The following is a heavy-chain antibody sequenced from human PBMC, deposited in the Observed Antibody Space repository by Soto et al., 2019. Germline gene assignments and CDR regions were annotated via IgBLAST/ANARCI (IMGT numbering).Heavy chain of an antibody. CDR1: GYTFTSYG. V-gene: IGHV1-18*04. CDR2: ISAYNGNT. D-gene: IGHD2-8*01. CDR3: ARDVPPRYCTNGVCKHGWFDP. Sequence: ASVKVSCKASGYTFTSYGISWVRQAPGQGLEWMGWISAYNGNTNYAQKLQGRVTMTTDTSTSTAYMELRSLRSDDTAVYYCARDVPPRYCTNGVCKHGWFDPWGQGTLVTAPQ. J-gene: IGHJ5*02.